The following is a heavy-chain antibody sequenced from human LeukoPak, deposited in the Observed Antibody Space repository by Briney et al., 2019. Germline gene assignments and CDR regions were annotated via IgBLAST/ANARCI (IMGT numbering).Heavy chain of an antibody. D-gene: IGHD2-15*01. CDR1: GFTFSSYS. CDR3: ARDWCSGGSCYSTQLNWFDP. Sequence: PGGSLRLSCAASGFTFSSYSMNWVRQAPGKGLEWVSSISSSSSYIYYADSVKGRFTISRDNAKNSLYLQMNSLRAEDTAVYYCARDWCSGGSCYSTQLNWFDPWGQGTLVTVSS. CDR2: ISSSSSYI. V-gene: IGHV3-21*01. J-gene: IGHJ5*02.